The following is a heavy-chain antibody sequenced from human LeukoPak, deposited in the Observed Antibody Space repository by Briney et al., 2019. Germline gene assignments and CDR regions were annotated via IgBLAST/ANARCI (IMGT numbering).Heavy chain of an antibody. CDR2: ISSSGSTI. CDR1: GFTFSDYY. Sequence: PGGSLRLSCAASGFTFSDYYMSWIRQAPGKGLEWVSYISSSGSTIYYADSVKGRFTISRDNAKNSLYLQMNSLRAEDTAVYYCARAVAYSSSWLPRYYYGMDVWGQGTTVTVSS. J-gene: IGHJ6*02. D-gene: IGHD6-13*01. V-gene: IGHV3-11*01. CDR3: ARAVAYSSSWLPRYYYGMDV.